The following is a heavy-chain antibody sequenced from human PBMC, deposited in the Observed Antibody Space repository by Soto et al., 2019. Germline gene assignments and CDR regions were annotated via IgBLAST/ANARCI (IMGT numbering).Heavy chain of an antibody. Sequence: PSETLSLTCTVSRGSISSDNYYWTWIRQHPGRGLEWIGYIYYSGSAYFNPSLKSRVSISLDTSKSQFSLKLSSVTAADTAVYYCAEATVTTISLDYWGQGTLVTGSS. CDR1: RGSISSDNYY. J-gene: IGHJ4*02. D-gene: IGHD4-17*01. CDR3: AEATVTTISLDY. V-gene: IGHV4-31*03. CDR2: IYYSGSA.